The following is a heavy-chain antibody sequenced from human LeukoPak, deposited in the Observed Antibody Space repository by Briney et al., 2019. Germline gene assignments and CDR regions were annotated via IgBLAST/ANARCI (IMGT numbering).Heavy chain of an antibody. CDR2: INPNSGGT. D-gene: IGHD6-13*01. Sequence: ASVKVSCKASGYTFTSYAMNWVRQAPGQGLEWMGWINPNSGGTNYAQKFQGRVTMTRDTSISTAYMELSRLRSDDTAVYYCARVNEGRAAAGPQDYYYYYYMDVWGKGTTVTVSS. J-gene: IGHJ6*03. CDR1: GYTFTSYA. V-gene: IGHV1-2*02. CDR3: ARVNEGRAAAGPQDYYYYYYMDV.